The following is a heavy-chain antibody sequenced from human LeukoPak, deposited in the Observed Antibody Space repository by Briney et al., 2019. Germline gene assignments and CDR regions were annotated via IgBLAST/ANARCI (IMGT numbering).Heavy chain of an antibody. Sequence: GGSLRLSCAASGFTFSSYEMNWVRQAPGKGLEWVSYISSSGSTIYYADSVKGRFTISRDNAKNSLYLQMNSLRAEDTAVYYCARDWGYYDSSGYPTGGAFDIWGQGTMVTVSS. J-gene: IGHJ3*02. CDR3: ARDWGYYDSSGYPTGGAFDI. D-gene: IGHD3-22*01. CDR1: GFTFSSYE. V-gene: IGHV3-48*03. CDR2: ISSSGSTI.